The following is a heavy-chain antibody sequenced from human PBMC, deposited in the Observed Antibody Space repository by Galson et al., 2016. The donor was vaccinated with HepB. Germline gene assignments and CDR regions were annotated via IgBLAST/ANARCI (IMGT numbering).Heavy chain of an antibody. J-gene: IGHJ5*02. D-gene: IGHD5/OR15-5a*01. CDR2: IDPNSGDT. V-gene: IGHV1-8*01. Sequence: SVKVSCKASGYTFTSYEIHWVRQATGQGLVWIGWIDPNSGDTGYAQKFQGRVTMTRNTAKETADMELSSLTSEETSVYYCARGGQCLSAFDPWGQGTLVTVSS. CDR1: GYTFTSYE. CDR3: ARGGQCLSAFDP.